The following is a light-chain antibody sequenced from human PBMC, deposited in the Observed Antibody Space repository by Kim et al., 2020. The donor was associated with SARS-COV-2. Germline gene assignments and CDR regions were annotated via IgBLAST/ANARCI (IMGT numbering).Light chain of an antibody. J-gene: IGLJ3*02. V-gene: IGLV3-9*01. Sequence: SYELTQPLSVSVALGQTARITCGGNNIGSKNVHWYQQKPGQAPVLVIYRDSNRPSGIPERFSGSNSGNTATLTISRAQAGDEADYYCQVWDSRTVFG. CDR3: QVWDSRTV. CDR1: NIGSKN. CDR2: RDS.